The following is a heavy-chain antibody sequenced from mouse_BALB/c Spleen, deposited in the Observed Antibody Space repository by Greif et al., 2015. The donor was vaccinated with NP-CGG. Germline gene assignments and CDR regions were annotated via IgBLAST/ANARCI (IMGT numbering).Heavy chain of an antibody. J-gene: IGHJ2*01. CDR1: GFNIKDTY. D-gene: IGHD4-1*01. Sequence: EVKLMESGAELVKPGASVKLSCTASGFNIKDTYMHWVKQRSEQGLEWIGRIDPANGNTKYDPKFQGKATITADTSSNTAYLQLSSLTSEDTAVYYCARFLGFDYWGQGTTLTVSS. CDR2: IDPANGNT. V-gene: IGHV14-3*02. CDR3: ARFLGFDY.